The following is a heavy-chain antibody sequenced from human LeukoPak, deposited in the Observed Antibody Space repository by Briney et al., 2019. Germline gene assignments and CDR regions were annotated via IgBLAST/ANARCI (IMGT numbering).Heavy chain of an antibody. CDR2: VKSKAYGGTA. CDR3: TRYDSSGYYAYEY. J-gene: IGHJ4*02. CDR1: GFTFSYPR. D-gene: IGHD3-22*01. V-gene: IGHV3-15*01. Sequence: GGSLRLSCSASGFTFSYPRMSSVRQAPGKGPEWGGRVKSKAYGGTADYAAPVKGRFTISRDDSKDTLYLQMNSLKTEDTAVYHCTRYDSSGYYAYEYWGQGTLVTVSS.